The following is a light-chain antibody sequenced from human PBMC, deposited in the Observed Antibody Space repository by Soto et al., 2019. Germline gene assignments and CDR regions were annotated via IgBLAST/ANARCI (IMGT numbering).Light chain of an antibody. Sequence: DIVMTQSPDSLAVSLGERATINCKSGQTISSISNNRNGLGLFQQKPGQPPKLLIYWAFTRQYGVPARFSGSGSGTDFTLTITSLQPEDVAVYYCQQCYSSPFTFGQGTKLEIK. V-gene: IGKV4-1*01. CDR1: QTISSISNNRNG. CDR2: WAF. CDR3: QQCYSSPFT. J-gene: IGKJ2*01.